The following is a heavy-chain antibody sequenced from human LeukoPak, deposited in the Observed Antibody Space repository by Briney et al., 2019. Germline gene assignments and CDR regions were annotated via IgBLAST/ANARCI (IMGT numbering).Heavy chain of an antibody. CDR2: LYPGDSDT. CDR1: GYTFTRYW. Sequence: GESLKIPCKGSGYTFTRYWIGWVPQIPGKGVEWMGILYPGDSDTRYSASFQGQVTISVGRAISTDYLQWSSVKDSDTAIYYCARLHTIDVWGQGTTVTVSS. V-gene: IGHV5-51*01. CDR3: ARLHTIDV. J-gene: IGHJ6*02.